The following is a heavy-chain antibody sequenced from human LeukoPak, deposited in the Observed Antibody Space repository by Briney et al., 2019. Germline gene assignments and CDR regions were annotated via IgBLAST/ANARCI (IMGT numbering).Heavy chain of an antibody. V-gene: IGHV1-58*01. CDR2: IVVGSGNT. CDR1: GFTFTSSA. J-gene: IGHJ5*02. Sequence: SVKVSCKASGFTFTSSAVQWVRQARGQRLEWIGWIVVGSGNTNYAQKFQERVTITRDMSTSTAYMELSSLRSEDTAVYYCAADQGQQQQLFSFDPWGQGTLVTVSS. CDR3: AADQGQQQQLFSFDP. D-gene: IGHD6-13*01.